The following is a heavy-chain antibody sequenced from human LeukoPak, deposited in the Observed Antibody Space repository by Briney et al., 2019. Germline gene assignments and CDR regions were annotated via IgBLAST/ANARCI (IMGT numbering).Heavy chain of an antibody. CDR3: AKGYDSSVYYFDY. Sequence: GGSLRLSCAASGFTFSSYGMSWVRQAPGKGLEWVSAISGSGGSTYYADSVKGRFTISRDNSKNTLYLQMNSLRAEDTAVYYCAKGYDSSVYYFDYWGQGTLVTVSS. D-gene: IGHD3-22*01. J-gene: IGHJ4*02. CDR1: GFTFSSYG. CDR2: ISGSGGST. V-gene: IGHV3-23*01.